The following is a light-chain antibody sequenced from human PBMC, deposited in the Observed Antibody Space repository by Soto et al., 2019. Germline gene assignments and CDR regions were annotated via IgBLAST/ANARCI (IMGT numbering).Light chain of an antibody. J-gene: IGKJ4*01. Sequence: EIVLTQSPATLSLSPGERATLSCRASQSVSSTYLAWFQQKPGQAPRLLIYDASNRATGISARFSGSGSGTDFTLTISSLEPEDFAVYYCQQRSNWPLTFGGGTKVDIK. V-gene: IGKV3-11*01. CDR3: QQRSNWPLT. CDR2: DAS. CDR1: QSVSSTY.